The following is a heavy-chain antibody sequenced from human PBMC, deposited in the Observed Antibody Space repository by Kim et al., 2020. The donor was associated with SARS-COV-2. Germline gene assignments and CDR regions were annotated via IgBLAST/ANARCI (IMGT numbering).Heavy chain of an antibody. CDR3: ARVGSGKWFGELLHIDY. V-gene: IGHV4-31*02. J-gene: IGHJ4*02. Sequence: SHKSRVTIEVDTSKNQFALKLSAVTAADTGVYYCARVGSGKWFGELLHIDYWGQGTLVTVSS. D-gene: IGHD3-10*01.